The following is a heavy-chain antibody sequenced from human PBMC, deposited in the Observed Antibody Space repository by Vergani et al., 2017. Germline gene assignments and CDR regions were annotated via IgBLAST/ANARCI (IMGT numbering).Heavy chain of an antibody. CDR2: INPNSGGT. CDR3: ARDEYSSSSPTSVFGMDV. CDR1: GYTFTGYY. V-gene: IGHV1-2*02. Sequence: QVQLVQSGAEVKKPGASVKVSCKASGYTFTGYYMHWVRQATGQGLEWMGWINPNSGGTNYAQKFQGRVTMTRDTSISTAYMDLSRLRSDDTAVYYCARDEYSSSSPTSVFGMDVWGQGTTVTVSS. J-gene: IGHJ6*02. D-gene: IGHD6-6*01.